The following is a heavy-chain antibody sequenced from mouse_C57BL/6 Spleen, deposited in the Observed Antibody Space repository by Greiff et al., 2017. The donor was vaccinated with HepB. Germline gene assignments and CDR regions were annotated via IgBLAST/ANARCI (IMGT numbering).Heavy chain of an antibody. J-gene: IGHJ4*01. CDR2: FPPYNDDT. V-gene: IGHV1-47*01. D-gene: IGHD2-5*01. Sequence: QVHVKQPGAELVKPGASVKLSCKASGYTFTTYPIKWVKQNHGKSLEWIGNFPPYNDDTKYNDKFKGKATLTVEKSSSTVYMQLSQLASDDSAVYYCARGSNYYAMDYWGQGTSVTVSS. CDR3: ARGSNYYAMDY. CDR1: GYTFTTYP.